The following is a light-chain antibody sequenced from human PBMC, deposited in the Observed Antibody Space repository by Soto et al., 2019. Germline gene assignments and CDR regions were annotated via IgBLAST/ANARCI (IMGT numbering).Light chain of an antibody. V-gene: IGLV2-8*01. J-gene: IGLJ1*01. CDR2: DVN. Sequence: QSALTQPPSASGSPGQSVAISCTGTARDIGGYTFVSWYQQHPGKAPKLLIYDVNKRPSGVPDRFSGSKSGNTASLTVSGLQAEDEADYYCSAHGGTNPYVFGTGTKVTVL. CDR3: SAHGGTNPYV. CDR1: ARDIGGYTF.